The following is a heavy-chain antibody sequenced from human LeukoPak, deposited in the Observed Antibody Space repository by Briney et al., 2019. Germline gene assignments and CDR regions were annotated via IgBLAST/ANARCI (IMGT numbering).Heavy chain of an antibody. Sequence: PGGSLRLSCAAPGFTFGGYAMTWVRQAPGKGLEWVSSIGDSGHTTHYADSVKGRFTISRDNSKNTLYLQMNSLRAEDTAVYYCARADYGDMRNDAFDIWGQGTMVTVSS. CDR1: GFTFGGYA. V-gene: IGHV3-23*01. D-gene: IGHD4-17*01. CDR3: ARADYGDMRNDAFDI. CDR2: IGDSGHTT. J-gene: IGHJ3*02.